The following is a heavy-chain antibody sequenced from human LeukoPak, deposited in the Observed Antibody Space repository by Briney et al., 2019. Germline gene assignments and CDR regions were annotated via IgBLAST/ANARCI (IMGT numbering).Heavy chain of an antibody. D-gene: IGHD4-11*01. CDR2: ISWNSGSI. CDR3: ATLQAPLDY. J-gene: IGHJ4*02. V-gene: IGHV3-9*01. Sequence: GGSLRLSCAASGFTFDDYAMHWVRQAPGKSLEWVSGISWNSGSIGYADSVKGRFNISRDNAKNSLYLQMNSLRAEDTALYYCATLQAPLDYWGQGTLVTVSS. CDR1: GFTFDDYA.